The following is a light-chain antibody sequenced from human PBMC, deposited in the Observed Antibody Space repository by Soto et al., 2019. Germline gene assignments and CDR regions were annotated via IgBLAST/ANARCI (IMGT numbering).Light chain of an antibody. V-gene: IGKV1-39*01. CDR3: HQSYSTPT. CDR1: QSISSY. Sequence: DIQMTQSPSSLSASVGDRVTITCRASQSISSYLNWYQQKPGKPPKLLLYAASSCQSGVPSRFSGSGSGTVSTLTISSLQPEDFATYYCHQSYSTPTFGQGTKLEIK. J-gene: IGKJ2*01. CDR2: AAS.